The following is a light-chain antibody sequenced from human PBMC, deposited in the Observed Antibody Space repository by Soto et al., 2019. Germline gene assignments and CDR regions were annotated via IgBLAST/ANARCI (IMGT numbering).Light chain of an antibody. CDR1: QSVSSY. CDR2: DAS. Sequence: EIVLTQSPATLSLSPGERATLSCRASQSVSSYLAWYQQKPGQAPRLLIYDASNMATGIPARFSGSGSGTDLTFTISSREPEAYAVDYCQQRSNWASAFTFGEGTKVEIK. J-gene: IGKJ4*01. CDR3: QQRSNWASAFT. V-gene: IGKV3-11*01.